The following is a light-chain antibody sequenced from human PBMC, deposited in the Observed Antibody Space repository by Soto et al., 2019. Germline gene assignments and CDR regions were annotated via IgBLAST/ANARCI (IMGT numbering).Light chain of an antibody. CDR2: AAS. Sequence: EIVMTQSPATLSVSPGDRATLSCRASQSVNSHLAWYQQKPGQAPRLLIYAASARATGIPARFSGSGSGTDFTLTISSLQSEDFAVYYCQQFTSWPQTFGQGTKVEIK. V-gene: IGKV3-15*01. CDR3: QQFTSWPQT. CDR1: QSVNSH. J-gene: IGKJ1*01.